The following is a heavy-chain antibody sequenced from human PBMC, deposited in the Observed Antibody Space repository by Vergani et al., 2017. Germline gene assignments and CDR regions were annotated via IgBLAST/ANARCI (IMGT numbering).Heavy chain of an antibody. D-gene: IGHD6-13*01. CDR3: ARGSRAEGGSGPDK. Sequence: QVQLEESGPRLVRPSQTLSLTCTVSGGSINTGAYYWSWIRQPAGKGLEWIGSIYYSGSTYYNPSLESRVTMSVDTSKNQFSLKLNSVTAADTAVYYCARGSRAEGGSGPDKWGQGTLVTVSS. CDR2: IYYSGST. CDR1: GGSINTGAYY. J-gene: IGHJ4*02. V-gene: IGHV4-61*02.